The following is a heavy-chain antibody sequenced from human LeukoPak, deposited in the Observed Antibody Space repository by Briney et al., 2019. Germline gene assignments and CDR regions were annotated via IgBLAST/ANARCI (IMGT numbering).Heavy chain of an antibody. CDR1: VSTFTGYY. V-gene: IGHV1-2*02. CDR2: INPNSGGT. J-gene: IGHJ4*02. D-gene: IGHD2-2*01. CDR3: ASTVVVPAAFDY. Sequence: ASVKVSCKASVSTFTGYYMHWVRQAPGQGLEWMGWINPNSGGTNYAQKFQGRVTMTRDTSISTAYMELSRLRSDDTAVYYCASTVVVPAAFDYWGQGTLVTVSS.